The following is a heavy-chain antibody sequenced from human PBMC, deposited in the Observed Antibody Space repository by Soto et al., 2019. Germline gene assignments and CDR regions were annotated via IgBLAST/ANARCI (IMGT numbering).Heavy chain of an antibody. D-gene: IGHD2-21*02. CDR2: ISGNVVST. CDR1: GFTFDNYA. V-gene: IGHV3-43*02. J-gene: IGHJ4*02. Sequence: GGSLRLSCAASGFTFDNYAMRWVRQAPRKWLEWVSLISGNVVSTYYADSVKGRFTISRDNSKNSMYLQINRMRTEDTALYYCAKDSRSTTYCGGDCYSIPDYWGQGTLVTVSS. CDR3: AKDSRSTTYCGGDCYSIPDY.